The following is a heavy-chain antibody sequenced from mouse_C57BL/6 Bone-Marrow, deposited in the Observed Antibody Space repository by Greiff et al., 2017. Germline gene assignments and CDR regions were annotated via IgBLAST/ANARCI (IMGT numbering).Heavy chain of an antibody. Sequence: EVMLVESGGDLVKPGGSLKLSCAASGFTFSSYGMSWVRQTPDKRLEWVATISSGGSYTYYPDSVKGRFTISRDNAKNTLYLQMSSLKSEDTAMHYCARQGYYYAMDYWGQGTSVTVSS. CDR2: ISSGGSYT. CDR1: GFTFSSYG. CDR3: ARQGYYYAMDY. V-gene: IGHV5-6*02. J-gene: IGHJ4*01.